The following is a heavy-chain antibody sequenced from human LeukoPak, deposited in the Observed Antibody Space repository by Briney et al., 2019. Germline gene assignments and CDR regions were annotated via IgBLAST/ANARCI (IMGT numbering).Heavy chain of an antibody. D-gene: IGHD4-17*01. V-gene: IGHV3-23*01. CDR3: AKGGSTVTTEDVVDY. J-gene: IGHJ4*02. CDR1: AFTFSRSA. Sequence: GGSLRLSCAASAFTFSRSAMSWVRQAPGKGLEWVSVISGGGGITNYEDSVKGRFTISRDNSNNTLSLQMNSLRVEDTAVYYCAKGGSTVTTEDVVDYWGQGTLVTVSS. CDR2: ISGGGGIT.